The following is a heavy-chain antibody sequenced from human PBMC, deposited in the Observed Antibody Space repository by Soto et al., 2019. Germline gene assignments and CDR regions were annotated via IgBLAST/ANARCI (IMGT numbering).Heavy chain of an antibody. V-gene: IGHV3-23*01. Sequence: EVQLLESGGGLVQPGGYLRLSCAASGFNFSNYGVSWVRQAPGKGLGCVSGSTGSGDRTSYADSVKGRFTVSRDNSKNTLSLQMNRLRVEDTAIYYCAKGYSSGWHSSLSSWGQGTLVIVSS. CDR1: GFNFSNYG. CDR2: STGSGDRT. J-gene: IGHJ5*02. CDR3: AKGYSSGWHSSLSS. D-gene: IGHD6-19*01.